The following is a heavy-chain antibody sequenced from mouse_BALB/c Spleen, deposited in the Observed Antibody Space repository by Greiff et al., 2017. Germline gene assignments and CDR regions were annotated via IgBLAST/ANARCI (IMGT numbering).Heavy chain of an antibody. V-gene: IGHV5-9-3*01. CDR2: ISSGGSYT. CDR3: ARHSTGTKEGAWFAY. CDR1: GFTFSSYA. D-gene: IGHD4-1*02. Sequence: EVKLVESGGGLVKPGGSLKLSCAASGFTFSSYAMSWVRQTPEKRLEWVATISSGGSYTYYPDSVKGRFTISRDNAKNTLYLQMSSLRSEDTAMYYCARHSTGTKEGAWFAYWGQGTLVTVSA. J-gene: IGHJ3*01.